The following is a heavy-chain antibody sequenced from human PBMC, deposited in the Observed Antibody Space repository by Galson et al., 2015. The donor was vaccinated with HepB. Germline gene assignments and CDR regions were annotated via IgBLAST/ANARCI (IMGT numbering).Heavy chain of an antibody. Sequence: SLRLSCAASGFTFSSYAMHWVRQAPGKGLEWVAVISYDGSNKYYADSVKGRFTISRDNSKNTLYLQMNSLRAEDTAVYYCARDNYGLGDYGSGSYFDYWGQGTLVTVSS. V-gene: IGHV3-30*04. J-gene: IGHJ4*02. CDR2: ISYDGSNK. D-gene: IGHD3-10*01. CDR1: GFTFSSYA. CDR3: ARDNYGLGDYGSGSYFDY.